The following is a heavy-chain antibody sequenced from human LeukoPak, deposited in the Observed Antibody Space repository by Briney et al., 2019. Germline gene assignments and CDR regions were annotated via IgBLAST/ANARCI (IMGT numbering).Heavy chain of an antibody. V-gene: IGHV4-30-4*08. J-gene: IGHJ3*01. CDR2: IYYTGST. Sequence: RPSQTLSLTCTVSGGSISSGDYYWSWIHQPPGKGLEWIAYIYYTGSTYYNPSLKSRVTISVDTSKNQFSLKMTSLTAADTAVYYCARDNYDSSGYYEHALDLWGQGTMVTVSS. CDR3: ARDNYDSSGYYEHALDL. D-gene: IGHD3-22*01. CDR1: GGSISSGDYY.